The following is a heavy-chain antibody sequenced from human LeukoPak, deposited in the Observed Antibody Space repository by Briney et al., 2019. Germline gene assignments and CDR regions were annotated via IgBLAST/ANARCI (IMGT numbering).Heavy chain of an antibody. V-gene: IGHV4-39*07. J-gene: IGHJ4*02. Sequence: SETLSLTCTVSGGSFRSSSYYWGWIRQTPGKGLEWIGCIYYSGSTYYNPSLKSRVTISVDTSKNQFSLKLSSVTAADTAVYYCARSGGSGSYFKAPFDYWGQGTLVTVSS. D-gene: IGHD3-10*01. CDR2: IYYSGST. CDR3: ARSGGSGSYFKAPFDY. CDR1: GGSFRSSSYY.